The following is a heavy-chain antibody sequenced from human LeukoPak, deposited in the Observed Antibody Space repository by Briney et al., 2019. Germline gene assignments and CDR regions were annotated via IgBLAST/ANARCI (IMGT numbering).Heavy chain of an antibody. J-gene: IGHJ4*02. CDR2: IYYTGNT. CDR1: GDSISTYY. CDR3: ATAKKTVAGFFDF. V-gene: IGHV4-59*01. Sequence: SETLSLTCTVSGDSISTYYWSWIRQPPRKGLEWIAHIYYTGNTKYNPSLKSRVTVSIDTSKNQLSLKLNSVTAADTAVYYCATAKKTVAGFFDFWGPGTLLTVSS. D-gene: IGHD6-19*01.